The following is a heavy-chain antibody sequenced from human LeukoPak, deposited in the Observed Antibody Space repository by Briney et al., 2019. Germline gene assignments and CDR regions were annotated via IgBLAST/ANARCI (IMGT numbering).Heavy chain of an antibody. Sequence: GRSLRLSCAASGFTFSSYAMHWVRQAPGKGLEWVAVISYDGSNKYYADSVKGRFTISRDNSKNTLYLQMNSLRAEDTAVYYCARDRREWELLGYFDYWGQGTLVTVSS. CDR2: ISYDGSNK. CDR1: GFTFSSYA. D-gene: IGHD1-26*01. CDR3: ARDRREWELLGYFDY. J-gene: IGHJ4*02. V-gene: IGHV3-30-3*01.